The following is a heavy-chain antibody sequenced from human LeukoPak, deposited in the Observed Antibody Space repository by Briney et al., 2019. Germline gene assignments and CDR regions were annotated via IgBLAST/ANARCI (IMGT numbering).Heavy chain of an antibody. Sequence: ASVKVSCKASGYTFTGYYMHWVRQAPGQGLEWMGWINPNSGGTNYAQKFQGRVTMTRDTSIGTAYMELSKLRSDDTAVYYCARVYVIGLRTPSTPYFDYWGQGTLVTVSS. CDR3: ARVYVIGLRTPSTPYFDY. D-gene: IGHD3-16*02. CDR2: INPNSGGT. CDR1: GYTFTGYY. J-gene: IGHJ4*02. V-gene: IGHV1-2*02.